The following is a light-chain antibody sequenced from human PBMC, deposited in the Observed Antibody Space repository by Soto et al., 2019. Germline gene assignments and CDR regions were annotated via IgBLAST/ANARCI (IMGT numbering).Light chain of an antibody. Sequence: DIVMTQSPDSLAVSLGERATINCKASQSVFYTSVNKHYLAWYQHKEGQPPKLLIYWASTRESGVPDRFSGSGSGTDVTLTIRNLQPEDVAVYFCQQYFATPRTFGQGTKVQLK. J-gene: IGKJ1*01. CDR3: QQYFATPRT. CDR2: WAS. CDR1: QSVFYTSVNKHY. V-gene: IGKV4-1*01.